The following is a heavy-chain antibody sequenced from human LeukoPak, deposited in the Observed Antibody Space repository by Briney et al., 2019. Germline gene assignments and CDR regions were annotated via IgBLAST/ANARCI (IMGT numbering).Heavy chain of an antibody. D-gene: IGHD6-19*01. Sequence: PGGSLGLSCAASGFTFSNYAMSWVRQAPGKGLEWVSTISGGGITTYYADSAKGRFTISRDNSKNTMFLQMNSLRADDTAVYYCPRQSYASGWNPFDYWGQGILVTVYS. CDR2: ISGGGITT. V-gene: IGHV3-23*01. CDR1: GFTFSNYA. J-gene: IGHJ4*02. CDR3: PRQSYASGWNPFDY.